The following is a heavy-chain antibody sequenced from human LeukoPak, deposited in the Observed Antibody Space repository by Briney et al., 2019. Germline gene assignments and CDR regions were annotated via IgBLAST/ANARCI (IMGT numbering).Heavy chain of an antibody. V-gene: IGHV5-51*01. Sequence: GESLKISCKGSGYSFSSYWIGWVRQMPGKGLEWKGIIYPGDSDTRYSPSFQGQATISADKSISTAYLQWSSLKASDTAMYYCARRLGTSFYSWDETGADYWGQGTLVTVSS. CDR2: IYPGDSDT. CDR1: GYSFSSYW. J-gene: IGHJ4*02. CDR3: ARRLGTSFYSWDETGADY. D-gene: IGHD1-1*01.